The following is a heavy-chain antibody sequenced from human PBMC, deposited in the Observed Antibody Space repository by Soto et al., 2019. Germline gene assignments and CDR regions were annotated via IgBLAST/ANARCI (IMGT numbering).Heavy chain of an antibody. CDR1: GYTFTSYG. D-gene: IGHD3-3*01. V-gene: IGHV1-18*04. J-gene: IGHJ4*02. CDR3: ARAYDFWGIGEIYYFDY. Sequence: QVQLVRSGAEVKKPGASVKVSCKASGYTFTSYGISWVRQAPGQGLEWMGWISAYNGNTNYAQKLQGRVTMTTDTSTSTAYMELRSLRSDDTAVYYCARAYDFWGIGEIYYFDYWGQGTLVTVSS. CDR2: ISAYNGNT.